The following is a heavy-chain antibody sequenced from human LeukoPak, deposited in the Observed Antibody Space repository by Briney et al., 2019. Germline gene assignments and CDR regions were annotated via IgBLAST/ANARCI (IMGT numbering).Heavy chain of an antibody. CDR2: ISSSSSTI. CDR1: GFTFSSYS. V-gene: IGHV3-48*01. Sequence: GGSLRLSCVASGFTFSSYSVNWVRQAPGKGLEWVSYISSSSSTIYYVESVKGRFTISRDNAKNSLYLQMNSLRAEDTAVYYCARSEVTPYGYFDYWGQGTLVTVSS. D-gene: IGHD3-10*01. J-gene: IGHJ4*02. CDR3: ARSEVTPYGYFDY.